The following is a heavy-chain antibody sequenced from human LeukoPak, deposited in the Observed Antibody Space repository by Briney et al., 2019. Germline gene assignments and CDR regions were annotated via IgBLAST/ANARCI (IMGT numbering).Heavy chain of an antibody. CDR2: INPNSGGT. V-gene: IGHV1-2*04. CDR1: GYTFTGYY. J-gene: IGHJ6*02. Sequence: ASVKVSCKASGYTFTGYYMHWVRQAPGQGLEWMGWINPNSGGTNYAQKFQGWVTMTRDTSISTAYMELSRLRSDDTAVYYCARDMARVVLRLPSGMDVWGQGTTVTVSS. CDR3: ARDMARVVLRLPSGMDV. D-gene: IGHD3-3*01.